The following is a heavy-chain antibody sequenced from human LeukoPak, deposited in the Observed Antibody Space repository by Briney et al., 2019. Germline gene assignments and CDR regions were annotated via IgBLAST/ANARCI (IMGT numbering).Heavy chain of an antibody. V-gene: IGHV4-34*01. CDR3: ASGPGGYSSGYFVWYFDY. CDR1: GGSFSGYC. J-gene: IGHJ4*02. Sequence: SETLSLTCAVYGGSFSGYCWSWIRQPPGKGLEWIGEINHSGSTNYNPSLKSRVTISVDTSKNQFSLKLSSVTAADTAVYYCASGPGGYSSGYFVWYFDYWGQGTLVTVSS. CDR2: INHSGST. D-gene: IGHD6-19*01.